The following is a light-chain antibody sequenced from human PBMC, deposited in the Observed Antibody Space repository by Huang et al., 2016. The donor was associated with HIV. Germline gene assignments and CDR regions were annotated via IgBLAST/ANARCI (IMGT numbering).Light chain of an antibody. Sequence: DIQMTQSPSSLSASIGDRVTITCQASQDISNYLNWYQQKPGKAPKLLLYDATKSEAGVPSRFSGSGSGTDFTLTINRLQPEDFATYYCQQFDNVPYSFGQGTRLEIK. CDR2: DAT. CDR1: QDISNY. J-gene: IGKJ2*03. CDR3: QQFDNVPYS. V-gene: IGKV1-33*01.